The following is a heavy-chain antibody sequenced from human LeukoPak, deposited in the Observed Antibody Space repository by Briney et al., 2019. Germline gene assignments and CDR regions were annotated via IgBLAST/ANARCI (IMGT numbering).Heavy chain of an antibody. CDR2: MNPKSGNT. Sequence: ASAKVSCKASRYTFTSYDINWVRPATRRGLEWMGWMNPKSGNTGYAQKFQGRVTMPRKTSISTTYMELSSLRSEETAVYYCARGRGRDHVRGSRYFRAWGQGTLVTVSS. D-gene: IGHD6-13*01. J-gene: IGHJ5*02. V-gene: IGHV1-8*01. CDR1: RYTFTSYD. CDR3: ARGRGRDHVRGSRYFRA.